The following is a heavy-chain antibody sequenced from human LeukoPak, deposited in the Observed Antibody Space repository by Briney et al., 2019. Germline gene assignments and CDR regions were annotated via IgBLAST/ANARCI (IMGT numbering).Heavy chain of an antibody. CDR1: GGSISNYH. Sequence: PSETLSLTCTVSGGSISNYHWSWIRQSPGKGLEWIGYIYYSGDTNYNPSLKSRLTISLDTSKNQVSLRLSSVTAADTAVYHCARETTEADYFDYWGQGTLVTVSS. CDR2: IYYSGDT. CDR3: ARETTEADYFDY. V-gene: IGHV4-59*12. J-gene: IGHJ4*02. D-gene: IGHD1-7*01.